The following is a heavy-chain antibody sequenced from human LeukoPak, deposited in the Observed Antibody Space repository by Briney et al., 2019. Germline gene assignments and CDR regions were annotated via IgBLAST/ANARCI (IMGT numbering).Heavy chain of an antibody. V-gene: IGHV1-18*01. D-gene: IGHD3-10*01. CDR1: GYTFTSYG. CDR2: ISAYNGNT. J-gene: IGHJ5*02. CDR3: AREANYYGSDWFDP. Sequence: ASVKVSCKASGYTFTSYGISWVRQSPGQGLEWMGWISAYNGNTNYAQKLQGRVTMTTDTSTSTAYMELRSLRSDDTAVYYCAREANYYGSDWFDPWGQGTLVTVSS.